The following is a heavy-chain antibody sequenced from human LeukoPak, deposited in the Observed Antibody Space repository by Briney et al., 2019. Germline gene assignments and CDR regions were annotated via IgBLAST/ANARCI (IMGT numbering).Heavy chain of an antibody. J-gene: IGHJ5*02. CDR1: GGSISSGDYY. CDR3: ARGYTVGFDR. D-gene: IGHD1-14*01. V-gene: IGHV3-53*01. Sequence: LSLTCTVSGGSISSGDYYWSWVRQAPGKGLEWVSVIYSGGDTYHADSVKGRFTVSRDSSKNTVYLQMNSLRVEDTAVYYCARGYTVGFDRWGQGTLVTVSS. CDR2: IYSGGDT.